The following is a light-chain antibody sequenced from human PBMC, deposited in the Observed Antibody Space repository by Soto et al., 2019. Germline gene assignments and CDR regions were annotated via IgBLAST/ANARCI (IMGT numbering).Light chain of an antibody. Sequence: EIVLTQSPATLSLSPGERATLSCRASQSVSSYLAWYQQKAGQAPRLLIYDASNRATGIPARFSCSVSGTDFTLTISRLEPEEFAVYYCQQYGSSLWTFGQGTKVDIK. CDR3: QQYGSSLWT. V-gene: IGKV3-20*01. CDR2: DAS. CDR1: QSVSSY. J-gene: IGKJ1*01.